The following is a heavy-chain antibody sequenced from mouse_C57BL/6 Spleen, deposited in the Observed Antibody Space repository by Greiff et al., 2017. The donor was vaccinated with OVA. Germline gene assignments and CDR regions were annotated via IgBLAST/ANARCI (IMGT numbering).Heavy chain of an antibody. V-gene: IGHV1-50*01. Sequence: QVQLQQPGAELVKPGASVKLSCKASGYTFTSYWMQWVKQRPGQGLEWIGEIDPSDSYTNYNQKFKGKATLTVDTSSSTAYMQLSSLTSEDSAVYYCARRGYYYVSSHDYWGQGTTLTVSS. CDR1: GYTFTSYW. D-gene: IGHD1-1*01. J-gene: IGHJ2*01. CDR3: ARRGYYYVSSHDY. CDR2: IDPSDSYT.